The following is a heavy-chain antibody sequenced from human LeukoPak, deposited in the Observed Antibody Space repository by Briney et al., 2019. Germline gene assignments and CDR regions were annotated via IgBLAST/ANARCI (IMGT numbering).Heavy chain of an antibody. J-gene: IGHJ4*02. CDR3: ARVGAAAGPYYFDY. V-gene: IGHV1-3*01. CDR2: INAGNGNT. CDR1: GYTFTSYA. D-gene: IGHD6-13*01. Sequence: ASVTVSCTASGYTFTSYATHWVRQAPGQRLEWMGWINAGNGNTKYSQKFQGRVTITRDTSASTAYMELSSLRSEDTAVYYCARVGAAAGPYYFDYWGQGTLVTVSS.